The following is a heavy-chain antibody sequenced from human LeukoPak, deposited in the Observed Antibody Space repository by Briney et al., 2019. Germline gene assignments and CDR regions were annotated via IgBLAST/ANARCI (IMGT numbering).Heavy chain of an antibody. CDR1: GGSISSSSYY. D-gene: IGHD1-14*01. CDR2: IYYSGST. Sequence: SETLSLTCTVSGGSISSSSYYWGWIRQPPGKGLEWIGSIYYSGSTYYNPSLKSRVTISVDTSKNQFSLKLSSVTAADTAVYYCASSPNRDYYYYGMDVWGQGTTVTVSS. V-gene: IGHV4-39*07. CDR3: ASSPNRDYYYYGMDV. J-gene: IGHJ6*02.